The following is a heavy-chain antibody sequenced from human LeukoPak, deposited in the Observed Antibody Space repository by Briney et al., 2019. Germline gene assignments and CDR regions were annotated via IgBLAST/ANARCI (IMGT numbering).Heavy chain of an antibody. J-gene: IGHJ4*02. CDR3: ARHIRYYYDSSGSYYFDY. D-gene: IGHD3-22*01. CDR2: INHSGST. CDR1: GDSVSSSSYY. Sequence: PSETLSLTCTVSGDSVSSSSYYWGWIRQPPGKGLEWIGEINHSGSTNYNPSLKSRVTISVDTSKNQFSLKLSSVTAADTAVYYCARHIRYYYDSSGSYYFDYWGQGTLVTVSS. V-gene: IGHV4-39*01.